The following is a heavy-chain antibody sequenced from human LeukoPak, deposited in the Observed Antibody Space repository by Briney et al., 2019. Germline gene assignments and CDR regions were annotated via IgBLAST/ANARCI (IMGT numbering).Heavy chain of an antibody. J-gene: IGHJ4*02. D-gene: IGHD3-10*01. CDR3: ARVNYYYGSGSSFDY. CDR1: GYTFTGYY. Sequence: ASVKVSCKASGYTFTGYYMHWVRQAPGQGLEWMGWINPNSGGTNYAQKFQGRVTMTRDTSTSTVYMELSSLRSEDTAVYYCARVNYYYGSGSSFDYWGQGTLVTVSS. V-gene: IGHV1-2*02. CDR2: INPNSGGT.